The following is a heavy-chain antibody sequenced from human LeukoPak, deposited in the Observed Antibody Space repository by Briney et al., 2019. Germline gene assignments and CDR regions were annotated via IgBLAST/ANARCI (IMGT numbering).Heavy chain of an antibody. D-gene: IGHD1-14*01. CDR2: ISYDGSNK. V-gene: IGHV3-30*18. Sequence: PGGSLRLSCAASGFTFSSYGMHWVRQAPGKGLEWVAVISYDGSNKFYPDSVKGRFTISRDNSNLYLQMNSLRAEDTAVYYCAKDGKKWQEPLVSWGQGTLVIVSS. CDR3: AKDGKKWQEPLVS. CDR1: GFTFSSYG. J-gene: IGHJ5*02.